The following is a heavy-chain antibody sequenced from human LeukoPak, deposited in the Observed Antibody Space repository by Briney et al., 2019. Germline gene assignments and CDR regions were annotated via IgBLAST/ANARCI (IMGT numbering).Heavy chain of an antibody. V-gene: IGHV4-38-2*02. CDR3: ARGQSTYYFDY. CDR2: IYHSGST. CDR1: GYSISSGYY. J-gene: IGHJ4*02. Sequence: SETLSLTCTVSGYSISSGYYWGWIRQPPGKGLEWIGSIYHSGSTYYNPSLKSRVTISVDTSKNQFSLKLSSVTAADTAVYYCARGQSTYYFDYWGQGTLVTVSS. D-gene: IGHD2-2*01.